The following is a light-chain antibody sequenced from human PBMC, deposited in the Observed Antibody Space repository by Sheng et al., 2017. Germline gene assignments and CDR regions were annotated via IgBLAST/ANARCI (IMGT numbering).Light chain of an antibody. Sequence: EILMKQSPATLSVSPGERVTLSCRASQSVSSNLAWYQQKPGQAPRLLIYETSTRATGTPGRISGGGFGTDFTLTINGLQSEDCAVYYCQQYDIMPLTFGGGTKVEI. CDR3: QQYDIMPLT. J-gene: IGKJ4*01. V-gene: IGKV3-15*01. CDR1: QSVSSN. CDR2: ETS.